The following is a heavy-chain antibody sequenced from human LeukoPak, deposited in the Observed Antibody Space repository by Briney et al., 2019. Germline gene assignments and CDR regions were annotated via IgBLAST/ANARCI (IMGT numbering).Heavy chain of an antibody. D-gene: IGHD1-26*01. CDR1: GFTFSSYS. V-gene: IGHV3-48*01. J-gene: IGHJ5*02. CDR2: ISSSSSTI. Sequence: GALRLSCAASGFTFSSYSVNWVRQAPGKGLEWVSYISSSSSTIYYADSVKGRFTISRDNAKNSLYLQMNSLRAEDTAVYYCAKGGHFSWFDPWGQGTLVTVSS. CDR3: AKGGHFSWFDP.